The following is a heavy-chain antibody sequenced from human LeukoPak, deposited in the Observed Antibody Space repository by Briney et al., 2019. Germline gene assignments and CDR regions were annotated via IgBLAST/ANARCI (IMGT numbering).Heavy chain of an antibody. CDR3: ARVRLSGTPPFYDY. CDR2: ITSKAYGGTI. V-gene: IGHV3-71*01. D-gene: IGHD1-26*01. Sequence: GGSLRLSCAASGFTVSSNYMSWVRQAPGKGLEWVGVITSKAYGGTIEYGPSVKGRFTISRDDSKSIAYLQMNSLKTEDTAVYYCARVRLSGTPPFYDYWGQGTLVTVSS. CDR1: GFTVSSNY. J-gene: IGHJ4*02.